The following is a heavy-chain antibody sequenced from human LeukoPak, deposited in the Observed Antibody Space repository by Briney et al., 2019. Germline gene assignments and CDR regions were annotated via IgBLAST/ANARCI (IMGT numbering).Heavy chain of an antibody. CDR3: ASLGCSSTSCYRGIYNWFDP. CDR2: IIPIFGTA. V-gene: IGHV1-69*13. J-gene: IGHJ5*02. D-gene: IGHD2-2*01. CDR1: GGTFSSYA. Sequence: SVKVSCKASGGTFSSYAISWVRQAPGQGLEWMGRIIPIFGTANYAQKFQGRVTITADESTSTAYMELSSLRSEDTAVYYCASLGCSSTSCYRGIYNWFDPWGQGTLVTVSS.